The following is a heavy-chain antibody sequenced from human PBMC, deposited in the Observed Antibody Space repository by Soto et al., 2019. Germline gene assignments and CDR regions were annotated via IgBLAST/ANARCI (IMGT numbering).Heavy chain of an antibody. J-gene: IGHJ3*02. CDR2: ISSSSSYT. Sequence: GGSLRLSCAASGFTFSDYYMSWIRQAPGKGLKRVSYISSSSSYTNYADSVKGRFTISRDNAKNSLYLQMNSLRAEDTAVYYCAREYYDSSGYQVGGAFDIWGQGTMVT. CDR1: GFTFSDYY. V-gene: IGHV3-11*06. CDR3: AREYYDSSGYQVGGAFDI. D-gene: IGHD3-22*01.